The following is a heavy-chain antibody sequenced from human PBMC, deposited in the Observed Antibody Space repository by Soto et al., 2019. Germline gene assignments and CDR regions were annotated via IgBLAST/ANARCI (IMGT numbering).Heavy chain of an antibody. J-gene: IGHJ6*02. CDR2: ISYDGSNK. CDR3: ARGITMIPRAYGMDV. V-gene: IGHV3-30*03. CDR1: GFTFSSYG. Sequence: GGSLRLSCAASGFTFSSYGMHWVRQAPGKGLEWVAVISYDGSNKYYADSVKGRYTISRDDSKNTLYLQMNSLRAEDTAVYYCARGITMIPRAYGMDVWGQGTTVTVSS. D-gene: IGHD3-22*01.